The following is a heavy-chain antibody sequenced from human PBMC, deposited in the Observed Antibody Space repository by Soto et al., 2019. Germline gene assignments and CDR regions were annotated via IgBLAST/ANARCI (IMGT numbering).Heavy chain of an antibody. CDR1: GFTFSSYS. V-gene: IGHV3-21*01. Sequence: LRLSCAASGFTFSSYSMNWVRQAPGKGLEWVSSISSSSSYIYYADSVKGRFTISRDNAKNSLYLQMNSLRAEDTAVYYCARGQWGIAVASDYWGQGTLVTVSS. CDR2: ISSSSSYI. J-gene: IGHJ4*02. CDR3: ARGQWGIAVASDY. D-gene: IGHD6-19*01.